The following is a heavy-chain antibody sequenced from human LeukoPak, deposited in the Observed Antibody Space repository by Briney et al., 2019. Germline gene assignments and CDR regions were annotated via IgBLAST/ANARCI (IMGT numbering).Heavy chain of an antibody. D-gene: IGHD3-3*01. CDR2: INTNTGNP. V-gene: IGHV7-4-1*02. Sequence: ASVKVSCKASGYTFTSYAMNWVRQAPGQGLEWMGWINTNTGNPTYAQGFTGRFVFSLDTSVSTAYLQISSLKAEDTTVYYCARDDNDFWSGYYSAKYYFDYWGQGTLVTVSS. J-gene: IGHJ4*02. CDR1: GYTFTSYA. CDR3: ARDDNDFWSGYYSAKYYFDY.